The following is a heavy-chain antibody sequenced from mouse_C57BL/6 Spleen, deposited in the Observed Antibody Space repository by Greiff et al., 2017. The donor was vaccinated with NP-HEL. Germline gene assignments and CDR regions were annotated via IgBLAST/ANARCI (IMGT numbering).Heavy chain of an antibody. V-gene: IGHV5-6*01. Sequence: EVMLVESGGDLVKPGGSLKLSCAASGFTFSSYGMSWVRQTPDKRLEWVATISSGGSYTYYPDSVKGRFTISRDNAKNTLYLQMSSLKSEYTAMYYCARTGSYAMDYWGQGTSVTVSS. CDR3: ARTGSYAMDY. D-gene: IGHD4-1*01. CDR1: GFTFSSYG. J-gene: IGHJ4*01. CDR2: ISSGGSYT.